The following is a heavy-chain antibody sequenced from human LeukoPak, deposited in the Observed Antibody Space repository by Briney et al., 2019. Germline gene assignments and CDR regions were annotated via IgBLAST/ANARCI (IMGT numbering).Heavy chain of an antibody. D-gene: IGHD3-16*01. V-gene: IGHV4-34*01. CDR3: ARLAVMEVIDFDI. CDR2: INHGGNT. CDR1: GESFSGYF. J-gene: IGHJ3*02. Sequence: KPSETLSLTCAVYGESFSGYFWSWIRQTPGKGLEWIGEINHGGNTRYNPSLKSRVAISIDTSANQFSLNLNPVTAADTAVYYCARLAVMEVIDFDIWGQGTLVTVSS.